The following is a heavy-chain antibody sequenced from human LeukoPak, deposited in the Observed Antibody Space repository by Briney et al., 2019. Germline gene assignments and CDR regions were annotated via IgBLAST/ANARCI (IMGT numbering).Heavy chain of an antibody. Sequence: NPSQTLSLTCTLSGGSISSLGYSWSWIRQPPGKGLGWNGYIYYSGGNYYQPSLKSRVTISVKTPKTQFILKLRSVTPADPALISCARHNRCSYKMGYYYSYMDVWGKGTTVTIS. CDR3: ARHNRCSYKMGYYYSYMDV. CDR2: IYYSGGN. V-gene: IGHV4-30-2*03. J-gene: IGHJ6*03. D-gene: IGHD1-14*01. CDR1: GGSISSLGYS.